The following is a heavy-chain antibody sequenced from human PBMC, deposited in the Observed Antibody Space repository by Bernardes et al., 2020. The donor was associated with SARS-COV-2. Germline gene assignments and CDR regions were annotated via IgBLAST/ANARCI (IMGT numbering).Heavy chain of an antibody. D-gene: IGHD2-8*01. CDR2: INHIGIT. CDR3: VRGPLIGGMDV. Sequence: SETLSLTCAVYVGSFSSYYWTWIRQPPGKGLEWLGEINHIGITNYNPSLKSRLTMSVDTSKNQFSLRLRSVNASDTAVYYCVRGPLIGGMDVWGQGTTVTVSS. V-gene: IGHV4-34*01. CDR1: VGSFSSYY. J-gene: IGHJ6*02.